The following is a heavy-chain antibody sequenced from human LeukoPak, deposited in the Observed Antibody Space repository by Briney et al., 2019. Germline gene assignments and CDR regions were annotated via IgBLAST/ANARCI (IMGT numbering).Heavy chain of an antibody. V-gene: IGHV1-69*06. D-gene: IGHD2-2*01. CDR1: GGTFSSYA. CDR2: IIPIFGTA. J-gene: IGHJ5*02. CDR3: ARVGDDCSSTSCTTHNWFDP. Sequence: SVKVSCKASGGTFSSYAICWVRQAPGQGLEWMGGIIPIFGTANYAQKFQGRVTITADKSTSTAYMELSSLRSEDTAVYYCARVGDDCSSTSCTTHNWFDPWGQGTLVTVSS.